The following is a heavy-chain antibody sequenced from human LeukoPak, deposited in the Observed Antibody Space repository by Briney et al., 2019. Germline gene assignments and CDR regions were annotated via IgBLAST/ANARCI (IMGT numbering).Heavy chain of an antibody. CDR3: ASPTETTVDAFDI. D-gene: IGHD4-17*01. J-gene: IGHJ3*02. V-gene: IGHV1-18*01. Sequence: ASVKVSCKASGYTFTSYGISWVRQAPGQGPEWMGWISAYNGNTNYAQKLQGRVTMTTDTSTSTAYMELRSLRSDDTAVYYCASPTETTVDAFDIWGQGTMVTVSS. CDR1: GYTFTSYG. CDR2: ISAYNGNT.